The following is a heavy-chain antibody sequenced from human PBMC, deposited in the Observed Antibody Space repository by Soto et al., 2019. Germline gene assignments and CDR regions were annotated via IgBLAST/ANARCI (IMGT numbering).Heavy chain of an antibody. V-gene: IGHV3-73*01. J-gene: IGHJ3*02. Sequence: GGSLRLSCAASGFTFSASAMHWVRQASGKGLEWVGRIRSKANSYATAYAASVKGRFTISRDDSKNTAYLQMNSLKTEDTAVYYCTRLSTNAPYDACDIWGQGTMVTVSS. CDR3: TRLSTNAPYDACDI. CDR1: GFTFSASA. D-gene: IGHD2-8*01. CDR2: IRSKANSYAT.